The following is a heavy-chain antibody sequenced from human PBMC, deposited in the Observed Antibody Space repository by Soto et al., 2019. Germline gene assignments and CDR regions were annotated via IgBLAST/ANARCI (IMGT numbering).Heavy chain of an antibody. CDR1: GGSISSGGYY. CDR3: ARALVVGDYEIDY. Sequence: SETLSLTCTVSGGSISSGGYYWSWIRQHPGKGLEWIGYIYYSGSTYYNPSLKSRVTISVDTSKNQLSLKLSSVTAADTAVYYCARALVVGDYEIDYWGQGTLVTV. CDR2: IYYSGST. V-gene: IGHV4-31*03. D-gene: IGHD4-17*01. J-gene: IGHJ4*02.